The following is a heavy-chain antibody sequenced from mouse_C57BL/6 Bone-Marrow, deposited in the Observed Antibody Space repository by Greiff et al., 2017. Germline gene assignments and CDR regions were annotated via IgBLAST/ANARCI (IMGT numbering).Heavy chain of an antibody. CDR3: ARCNYSRAWFAY. CDR2: INPSTGGT. D-gene: IGHD2-5*01. V-gene: IGHV1-42*01. CDR1: GYSFTGYY. J-gene: IGHJ3*01. Sequence: EVQLQQSGPELVKPGASVKISCKASGYSFTGYYMNWVKQSPEKSLEWIGEINPSTGGTTYNQKFKAKATLTVDKSSSPAYMQLKSLTSEDSAVYYCARCNYSRAWFAYWGQGTLVTVSA.